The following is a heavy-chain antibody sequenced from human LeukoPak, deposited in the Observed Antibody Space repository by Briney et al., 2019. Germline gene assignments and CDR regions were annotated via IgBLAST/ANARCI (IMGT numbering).Heavy chain of an antibody. J-gene: IGHJ6*02. CDR3: ARDLRLSESLWSYALPYYGLDV. Sequence: ASVKVSCKASGYTFTSYGISWVRQAPGQGLEWMGWISAYNGNTDYAQKLQGRVTMTTDTSTSTAYMELRSLRSDDTAVYYCARDLRLSESLWSYALPYYGLDVWGQGTTVTVSS. CDR1: GYTFTSYG. D-gene: IGHD1-26*01. V-gene: IGHV1-18*01. CDR2: ISAYNGNT.